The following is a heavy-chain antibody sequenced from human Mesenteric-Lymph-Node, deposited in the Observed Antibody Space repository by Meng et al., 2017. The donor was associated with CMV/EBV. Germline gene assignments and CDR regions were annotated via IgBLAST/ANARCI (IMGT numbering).Heavy chain of an antibody. V-gene: IGHV3-21*01. CDR3: ARKVGSSSWHSPYYYFGMDV. CDR1: GFTFSSYS. D-gene: IGHD6-13*01. Sequence: GGSLRLSCAASGFTFSSYSMNWVRQAPGKGLEWVSSISSSSSYIYYADSVKGRFTISRDNSKNTLYLQMNSLRTDDTAVYYCARKVGSSSWHSPYYYFGMDVWGQGTTVTVSS. J-gene: IGHJ6*02. CDR2: ISSSSSYI.